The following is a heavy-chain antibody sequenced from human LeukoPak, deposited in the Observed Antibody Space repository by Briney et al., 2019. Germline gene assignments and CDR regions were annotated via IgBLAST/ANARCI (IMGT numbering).Heavy chain of an antibody. J-gene: IGHJ3*02. CDR3: ASNPRDCSSTSCTEGAFDI. CDR2: IYTSGST. Sequence: PSQTLSPTCTVSGGSISSGSYYRSWIRQPAGKGLEWIGRIYTSGSTNYNPSLKSRVTISVDTSKNQFSLKLSSVTAADTAVYYCASNPRDCSSTSCTEGAFDIWGQGTMVTVSS. V-gene: IGHV4-61*02. CDR1: GGSISSGSYY. D-gene: IGHD2-2*01.